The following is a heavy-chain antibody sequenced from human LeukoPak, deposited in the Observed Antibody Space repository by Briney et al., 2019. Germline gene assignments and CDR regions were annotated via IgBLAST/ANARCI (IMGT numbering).Heavy chain of an antibody. CDR2: INPNSGGT. J-gene: IGHJ6*03. D-gene: IGHD5-12*01. CDR1: GYTFTSYG. Sequence: ASVKVSCKASGYTFTSYGISWVRQAPGQGLEWMGWINPNSGGTNYAQKFQGRVTMTRDTSISTAYMELSRLRSDDTAVYYCARVSGYDYYYYYYYMDVWGKGTTVTVSS. CDR3: ARVSGYDYYYYYYYMDV. V-gene: IGHV1-2*02.